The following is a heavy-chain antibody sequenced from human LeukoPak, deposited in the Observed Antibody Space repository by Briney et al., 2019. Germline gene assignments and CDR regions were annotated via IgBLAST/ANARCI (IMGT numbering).Heavy chain of an antibody. V-gene: IGHV1-18*01. CDR1: GYTFTSYG. CDR2: ISPSNGNT. J-gene: IGHJ4*02. D-gene: IGHD1-26*01. Sequence: ASVKVSCKASGYTFTSYGISWVRQAPGQGLEWMGWISPSNGNTNYVQNLQGRVTMATDTSTSTAYMELRSLRSDDTAVYYCARCGGTIVGANRCFDYWGQGTLVTVSS. CDR3: ARCGGTIVGANRCFDY.